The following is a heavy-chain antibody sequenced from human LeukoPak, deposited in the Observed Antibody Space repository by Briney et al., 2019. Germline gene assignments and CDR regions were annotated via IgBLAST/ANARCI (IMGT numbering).Heavy chain of an antibody. Sequence: PSETLSLTCTVSGDSITSSYWWAWIRQPPGKGLEWIGYIHYSGTTSYNRSLETRVTISIDTSRNQFSLRLSSVTAADTAVYYCARDLALNWFDPWGQGTLVTVSS. V-gene: IGHV4-59*01. CDR3: ARDLALNWFDP. CDR2: IHYSGTT. CDR1: GDSITSSY. J-gene: IGHJ5*02.